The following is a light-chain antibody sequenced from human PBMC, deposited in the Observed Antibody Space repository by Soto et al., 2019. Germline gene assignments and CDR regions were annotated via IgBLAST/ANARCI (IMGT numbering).Light chain of an antibody. V-gene: IGLV2-8*01. CDR3: SSYAGSKNLGV. CDR1: SSDVGRYTY. Sequence: QSALTQPPSASGSLGQSVTISCTGTSSDVGRYTYVSWYQQHPDKAPKLIVYEVTKRPSGVPDRFSGSKSGNTASLTVSGLQAEDEADYYCSSYAGSKNLGVFGGGTKLTVL. J-gene: IGLJ2*01. CDR2: EVT.